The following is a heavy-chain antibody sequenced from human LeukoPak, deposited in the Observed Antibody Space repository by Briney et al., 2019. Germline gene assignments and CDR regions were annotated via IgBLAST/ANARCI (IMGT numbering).Heavy chain of an antibody. V-gene: IGHV3-21*01. CDR1: GFTFSRSS. CDR2: ISYSSTYI. J-gene: IGHJ4*02. D-gene: IGHD3-9*01. Sequence: GGSLRLSCAASGFTFSRSSMNWVRQAPGKGLEWVASISYSSTYIYYADSVKGRFTISRDNAKNSLYLQMNSLSAEDTAVYYCASDHYDILTTYTTPFDYWGQGTLVTVSS. CDR3: ASDHYDILTTYTTPFDY.